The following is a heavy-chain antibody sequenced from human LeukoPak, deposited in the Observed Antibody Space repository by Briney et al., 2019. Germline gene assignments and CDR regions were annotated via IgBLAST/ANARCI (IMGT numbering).Heavy chain of an antibody. CDR2: ISSSSTAI. J-gene: IGHJ4*02. Sequence: GGSLRLSYAASGFTFSTYTMNWVRQAPGKGLEWVSKISSSSTAIYYADSVKGRFTISRDNAKNSLYLQMNSLRDEDTAVYYCARRGSFGSGSPFYDYWGQGTLVTVSS. CDR1: GFTFSTYT. CDR3: ARRGSFGSGSPFYDY. D-gene: IGHD3-10*01. V-gene: IGHV3-48*02.